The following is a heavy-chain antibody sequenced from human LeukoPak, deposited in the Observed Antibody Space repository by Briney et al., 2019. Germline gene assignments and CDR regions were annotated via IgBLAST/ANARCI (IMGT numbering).Heavy chain of an antibody. J-gene: IGHJ4*02. V-gene: IGHV3-33*06. CDR2: IWYDGSNK. D-gene: IGHD4-23*01. CDR3: AKDRTTVVTPFDY. CDR1: GFTFSSYG. Sequence: GGSLRLSCAASGFTFSSYGMHWVRQAPGKGLEWVAAIWYDGSNKYYADSVKGRFTISRDNSKNTLYLQMNSLRAEDTAVYYCAKDRTTVVTPFDYWGQGTLVTVSS.